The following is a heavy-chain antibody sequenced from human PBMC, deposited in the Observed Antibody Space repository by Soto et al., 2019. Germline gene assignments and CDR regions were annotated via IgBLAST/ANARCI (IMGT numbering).Heavy chain of an antibody. Sequence: GGSLRLSCAASGFTFSSYWMSWVRQAPGKGLEWVANIKQDGSEKYYVDSVKGRFTISRDNAKNSLYLQMNSLRAEDTAVYYCVTYDYGGPGSGRNDAFDIWGQGTMVTVSS. CDR1: GFTFSSYW. V-gene: IGHV3-7*01. CDR2: IKQDGSEK. J-gene: IGHJ3*02. CDR3: VTYDYGGPGSGRNDAFDI. D-gene: IGHD4-17*01.